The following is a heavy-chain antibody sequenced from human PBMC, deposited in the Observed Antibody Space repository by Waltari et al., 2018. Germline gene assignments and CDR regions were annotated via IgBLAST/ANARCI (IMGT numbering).Heavy chain of an antibody. CDR3: VTYSGYDPNDAFDI. D-gene: IGHD5-12*01. CDR1: GGSISSHY. J-gene: IGHJ3*02. V-gene: IGHV4-59*11. Sequence: QVQLQESGPGLVKPSETLSLTCTVSGGSISSHYWRWIRQPPGKGLEWIGYIYYSGSTNYNPSLKSRVTISVDTSKNQFSLKLSSVTAADTAVYYCVTYSGYDPNDAFDIWGQGTMVTVSS. CDR2: IYYSGST.